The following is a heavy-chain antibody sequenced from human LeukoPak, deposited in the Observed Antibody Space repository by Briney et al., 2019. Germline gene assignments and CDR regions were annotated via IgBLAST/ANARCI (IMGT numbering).Heavy chain of an antibody. CDR2: IYHSGST. J-gene: IGHJ4*02. D-gene: IGHD1-26*01. CDR1: GYSISGGYY. Sequence: SETLSLTCTVSGYSISGGYYWGWIRQPPGKGLEWIGSIYHSGSTYYNPSLKSRVTISVDTSKNQFSLKLSSVTAADTAVYYCARKTYSGSYHFDYWGQGTLVTVSS. V-gene: IGHV4-38-2*02. CDR3: ARKTYSGSYHFDY.